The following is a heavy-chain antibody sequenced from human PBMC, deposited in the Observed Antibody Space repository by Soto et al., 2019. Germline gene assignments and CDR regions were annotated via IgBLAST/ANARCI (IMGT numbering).Heavy chain of an antibody. D-gene: IGHD6-13*01. J-gene: IGHJ6*02. CDR2: INAGNGNT. CDR1: GYTFTSYA. V-gene: IGHV1-3*01. Sequence: QVQLVQSGAEVKKPGASVKVSCKASGYTFTSYAMHWVRQAPGQRLEWIGWINAGNGNTKYSQKFQCRVTITRDTSASTAYMELSSLRSEDTAVYYCARDWSIAAAGSDYYYGMDVWGQGTTVTVSS. CDR3: ARDWSIAAAGSDYYYGMDV.